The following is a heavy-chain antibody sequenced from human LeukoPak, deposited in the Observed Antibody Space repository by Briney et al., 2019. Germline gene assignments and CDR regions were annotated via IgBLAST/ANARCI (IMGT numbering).Heavy chain of an antibody. CDR3: ARDVRLLALDY. CDR2: IKQDGSEE. CDR1: GFTFSSYW. J-gene: IGHJ4*02. D-gene: IGHD2-15*01. V-gene: IGHV3-7*01. Sequence: GGSLRLSCAASGFTFSSYWMSWVRQAPGKGLEWVANIKQDGSEEYYVDSVKGRFTISRDNAKNSLYLQMNSLRAEDTAVYYCARDVRLLALDYWGQGTLVTVSS.